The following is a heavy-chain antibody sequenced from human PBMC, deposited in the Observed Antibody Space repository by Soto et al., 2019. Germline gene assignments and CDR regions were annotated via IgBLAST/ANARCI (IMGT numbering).Heavy chain of an antibody. Sequence: SLRLSCAASGFTFSSYGMHWVRQAPGKGLEWVAVIWFDGSNTYYADSVKGRFTISRDNSKNTLYLQMNSLRAEDTAVYYCARVAYSSGWSEWFDPWGQGTLVTVSS. D-gene: IGHD6-19*01. CDR1: GFTFSSYG. J-gene: IGHJ5*02. V-gene: IGHV3-33*01. CDR3: ARVAYSSGWSEWFDP. CDR2: IWFDGSNT.